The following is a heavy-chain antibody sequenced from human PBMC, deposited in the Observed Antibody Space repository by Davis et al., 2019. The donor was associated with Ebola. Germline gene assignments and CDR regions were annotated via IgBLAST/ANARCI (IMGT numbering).Heavy chain of an antibody. CDR3: AREEIVVVVAATDFYYYYGMDV. J-gene: IGHJ6*04. D-gene: IGHD2-15*01. CDR1: GYTFTSYG. V-gene: IGHV1-18*04. Sequence: ASVKVSCKASGYTFTSYGISWVRQAPGQGLEWMGWISAYNGNTSYAQKFQGRVTMTRDTSTSTVYMELSSLRSEDTAVYYCAREEIVVVVAATDFYYYYGMDVWGKGTTVTVSS. CDR2: ISAYNGNT.